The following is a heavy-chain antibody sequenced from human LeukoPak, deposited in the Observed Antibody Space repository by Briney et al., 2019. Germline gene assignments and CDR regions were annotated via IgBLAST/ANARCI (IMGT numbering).Heavy chain of an antibody. Sequence: SETLSLTCTVSGGSISSSSYYWGWIRQPPGKGLEWIGSIYYSGSTYYNPSLKSRVTISVDTSKNQFSLKLSSVTAADTAVYYCARGGGYCSSTSCPGDYWGQGTLVTVSS. CDR1: GGSISSSSYY. CDR3: ARGGGYCSSTSCPGDY. CDR2: IYYSGST. J-gene: IGHJ4*02. D-gene: IGHD2-2*03. V-gene: IGHV4-39*07.